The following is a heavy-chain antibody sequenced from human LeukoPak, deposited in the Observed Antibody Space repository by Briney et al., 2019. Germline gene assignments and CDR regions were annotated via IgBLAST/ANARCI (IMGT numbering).Heavy chain of an antibody. CDR1: GFTFSSYS. J-gene: IGHJ6*02. D-gene: IGHD2-15*01. Sequence: PGGSLRLSCAASGFTFSSYSMNWVRQAPGKGLEWVSSISSSSSYIYYADSVKGRFTISRDNAKNSLYLQMNSLRAEDTAVYYCARTLCSGGSCYSVNYFYYYYGMDVWGQGTTVTVSS. CDR2: ISSSSSYI. V-gene: IGHV3-21*01. CDR3: ARTLCSGGSCYSVNYFYYYYGMDV.